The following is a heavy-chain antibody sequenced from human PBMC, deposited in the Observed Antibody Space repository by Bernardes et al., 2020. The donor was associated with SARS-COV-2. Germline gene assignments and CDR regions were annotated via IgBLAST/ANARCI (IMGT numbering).Heavy chain of an antibody. J-gene: IGHJ4*02. Sequence: SESLPLTCAVSDDAISSVSFYWRWLLQPAGKGLEWVGRISASGITNYNPSLKSRVTMSVDTSKNQFSLKLTSVTAADTAVYYCARDGRISVPGTDYFDFWGQGILVTVAS. CDR2: ISASGIT. CDR1: DDAISSVSFY. V-gene: IGHV4-61*02. CDR3: ARDGRISVPGTDYFDF. D-gene: IGHD6-19*01.